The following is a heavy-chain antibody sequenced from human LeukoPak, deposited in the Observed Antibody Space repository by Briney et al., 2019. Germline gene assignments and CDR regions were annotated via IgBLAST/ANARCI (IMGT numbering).Heavy chain of an antibody. D-gene: IGHD3-3*01. Sequence: GGSLRLSCAVSGFTVSSNYMSWVRQAPGKGLEWVSVIYSGGNTYYVDSAKGRFTIPRDNSKNTLYLQLNSLRAEDTAIYYCAHHGGGTIRIAAFDIWGQGTMVTVSS. V-gene: IGHV3-53*01. CDR2: IYSGGNT. CDR1: GFTVSSNY. J-gene: IGHJ3*02. CDR3: AHHGGGTIRIAAFDI.